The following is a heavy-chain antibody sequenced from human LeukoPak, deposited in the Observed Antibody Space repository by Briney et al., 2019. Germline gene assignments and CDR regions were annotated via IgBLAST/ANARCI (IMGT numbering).Heavy chain of an antibody. CDR2: ISAYNGNT. V-gene: IGHV1-18*01. Sequence: EASVKVSCKASGYTFTSYGISWVRQAPGQGLEWMGWISAYNGNTNYAQKLQGRVTMTTDTSTSTAYMELRSLRSDDTAVYYCARGRYSHIPYYMDVWGKGTTVTISS. CDR3: ARGRYSHIPYYMDV. CDR1: GYTFTSYG. D-gene: IGHD5-18*01. J-gene: IGHJ6*03.